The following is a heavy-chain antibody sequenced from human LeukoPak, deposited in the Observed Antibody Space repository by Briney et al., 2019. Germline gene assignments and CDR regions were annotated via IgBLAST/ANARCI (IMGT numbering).Heavy chain of an antibody. CDR2: ISGGGETT. CDR3: AKEWFSCSGPSCYPAFHI. V-gene: IGHV3-23*01. J-gene: IGHJ3*02. CDR1: GFTFNNYA. Sequence: TGGSLRLSCAASGFTFNNYAMNWVRQAPGKGLEWVSSISGGGETTYYADSVKGRFTISSDNFRNILYLQMNSLRVDDTAVYFCAKEWFSCSGPSCYPAFHIWGQGTMVIVSS. D-gene: IGHD2-2*01.